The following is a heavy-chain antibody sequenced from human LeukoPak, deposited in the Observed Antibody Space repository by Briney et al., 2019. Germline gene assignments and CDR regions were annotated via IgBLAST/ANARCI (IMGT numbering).Heavy chain of an antibody. J-gene: IGHJ4*02. CDR3: AISYYYDSSGYYLLLSDY. CDR1: GGTFSSYT. CDR2: IIPILGIA. V-gene: IGHV1-69*02. Sequence: SVKVSGKASGGTFSSYTISWVRRAPGQGLEWMGRIIPILGIANYAQKFQGRVTITADKSTSTAYMELSSLRSEDTAVYYCAISYYYDSSGYYLLLSDYWGQGTLVTVSS. D-gene: IGHD3-22*01.